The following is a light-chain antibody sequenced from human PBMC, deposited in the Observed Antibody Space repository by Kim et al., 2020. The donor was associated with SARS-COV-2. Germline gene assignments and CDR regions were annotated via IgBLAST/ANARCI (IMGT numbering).Light chain of an antibody. J-gene: IGLJ3*02. Sequence: GQRVTISFSGSTSNIGSNYVSWYQHLPGTAPNLLIYKNNQRPSGVPERFSGSKSDTSASLAISGLRSEDEADYYCAAWDDSLSGRVFGGGTQLTVL. CDR1: TSNIGSNY. CDR2: KNN. CDR3: AAWDDSLSGRV. V-gene: IGLV1-47*01.